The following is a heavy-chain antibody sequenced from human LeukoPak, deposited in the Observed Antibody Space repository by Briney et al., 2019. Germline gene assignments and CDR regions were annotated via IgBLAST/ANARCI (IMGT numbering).Heavy chain of an antibody. CDR1: GGSISSYY. J-gene: IGHJ2*01. V-gene: IGHV4-59*01. CDR2: IYYSGST. CDR3: ASTKTDYWYFDL. D-gene: IGHD1-14*01. Sequence: PSETLSLTCTVSGGSISSYYWSWIRQPPGKGLEWIGYIYYSGSTNYNPSLKSRVTISVDTSKNQFSLKLSSVTAADTAVYYCASTKTDYWYFDLWGRGTLVTVSS.